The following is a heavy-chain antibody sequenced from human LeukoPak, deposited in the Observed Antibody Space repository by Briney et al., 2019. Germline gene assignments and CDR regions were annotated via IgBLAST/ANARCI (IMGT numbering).Heavy chain of an antibody. Sequence: GASVKVSCKASGGTFSSYAISWVRQAPGQGLEWMGGIIPIFGTANYAQKFQGRVTITADESTSTAYMELSSLRSEDTAVYYCARVYCGGDCYSRGLYYFDYWGQGTLVTVSS. CDR3: ARVYCGGDCYSRGLYYFDY. CDR1: GGTFSSYA. CDR2: IIPIFGTA. V-gene: IGHV1-69*13. D-gene: IGHD2-21*02. J-gene: IGHJ4*02.